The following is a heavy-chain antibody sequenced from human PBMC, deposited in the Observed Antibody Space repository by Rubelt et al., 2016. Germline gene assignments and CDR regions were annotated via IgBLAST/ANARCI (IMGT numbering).Heavy chain of an antibody. CDR1: GFTFSSYA. D-gene: IGHD2-2*01. J-gene: IGHJ4*02. CDR3: ARGGGVVVVPAATYFDY. V-gene: IGHV3-23*01. CDR2: ISGSGGST. Sequence: RLSCAASGFTFSSYAMSWVRQAPGKGLEWVSAISGSGGSTYYADSVKGRFTISRDNSKNTLYLQMSSLRAEDTAVYYCARGGGVVVVPAATYFDYWGQGTLVTVSS.